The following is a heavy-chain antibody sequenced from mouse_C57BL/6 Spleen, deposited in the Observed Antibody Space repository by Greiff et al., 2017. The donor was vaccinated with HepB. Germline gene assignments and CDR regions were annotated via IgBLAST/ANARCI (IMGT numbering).Heavy chain of an antibody. CDR1: GYSITSGYY. Sequence: VQLKESGPGLVKPSQSLSLTCSVTGYSITSGYYWNWIRQFPGNKLEWMGYISYDGSNNYNPSLKNRISITRDTSKNQFFLKLNSVTTEDTATYYCARAGSSYGDFDVWGTGTTVTVSS. CDR2: ISYDGSN. CDR3: ARAGSSYGDFDV. D-gene: IGHD1-1*01. V-gene: IGHV3-6*01. J-gene: IGHJ1*03.